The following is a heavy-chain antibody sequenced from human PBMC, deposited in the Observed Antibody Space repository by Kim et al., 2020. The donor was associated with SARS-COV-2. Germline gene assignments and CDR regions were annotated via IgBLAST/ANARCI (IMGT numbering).Heavy chain of an antibody. CDR2: IIPIFGTA. V-gene: IGHV1-69*13. Sequence: SVKVSCKASGGTFSSYAISWVRQAPGQGLEWMGGIIPIFGTANYAQKFQGRVTITADESTSTAYMELSSLRSEDTAVYYCAVQSYSSSWPNYYYGMDVWGQGTTVTVSS. J-gene: IGHJ6*02. D-gene: IGHD6-13*01. CDR1: GGTFSSYA. CDR3: AVQSYSSSWPNYYYGMDV.